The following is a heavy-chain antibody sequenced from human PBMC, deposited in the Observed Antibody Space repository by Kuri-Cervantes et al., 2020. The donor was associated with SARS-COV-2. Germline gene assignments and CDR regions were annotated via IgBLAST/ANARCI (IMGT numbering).Heavy chain of an antibody. CDR3: ARVEGISLDY. D-gene: IGHD3-3*01. CDR2: ISSISSTI. CDR1: GFTFSSYS. V-gene: IGHV3-48*01. J-gene: IGHJ4*02. Sequence: GGSLRLSCAASGFTFSSYSMNWVRQAPGKGLEWVSYISSISSTIYYAASVKGRFTISRDNAKNSLYLQMNSLRAEDTSVYDCARVEGISLDYWGQGTVVTVSS.